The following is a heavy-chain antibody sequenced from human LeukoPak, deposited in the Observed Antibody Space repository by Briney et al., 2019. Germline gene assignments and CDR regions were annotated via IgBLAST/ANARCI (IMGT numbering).Heavy chain of an antibody. V-gene: IGHV3-23*01. J-gene: IGHJ4*02. CDR2: ITNSGGTT. Sequence: GGSLRLSCAVSGFTISNYAMSWVRQAPGKGLEWVSAITNSGGTTYYADSVKGRFTISRDNSKNRLYLQMNSLRAEDTAVYYCAKDPPHVSWLFDYWGQGTLVTVSS. CDR1: GFTISNYA. D-gene: IGHD3-16*01. CDR3: AKDPPHVSWLFDY.